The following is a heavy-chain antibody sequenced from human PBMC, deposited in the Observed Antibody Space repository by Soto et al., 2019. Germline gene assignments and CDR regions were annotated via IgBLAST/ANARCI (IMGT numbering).Heavy chain of an antibody. Sequence: ASVKVSCKASGYTFTSYYMHWVRQAPGQGLEWMGIINPSGGSTSYAQKFQGRVTMTRDTSISTAYMELSSLRSDDTAVYYCARAGGPVDYSDYVGTHYFDYWGQGALVTVSS. CDR1: GYTFTSYY. CDR3: ARAGGPVDYSDYVGTHYFDY. CDR2: INPSGGST. V-gene: IGHV1-46*01. J-gene: IGHJ4*02. D-gene: IGHD4-17*01.